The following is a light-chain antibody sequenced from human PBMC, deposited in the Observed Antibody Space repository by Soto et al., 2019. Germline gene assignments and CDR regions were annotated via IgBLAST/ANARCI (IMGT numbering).Light chain of an antibody. CDR1: QSVNSTS. J-gene: IGKJ1*01. Sequence: EIVLTQSPGTLSLTPGERATLSCRASQSVNSTSLAWYQQKPGQAPRLLIHGASSRATGIPDRFSGSGSGTDFTLTISILEPEDFAVYFCQRYYDSLWTFGQGTKVDIK. CDR3: QRYYDSLWT. CDR2: GAS. V-gene: IGKV3-20*01.